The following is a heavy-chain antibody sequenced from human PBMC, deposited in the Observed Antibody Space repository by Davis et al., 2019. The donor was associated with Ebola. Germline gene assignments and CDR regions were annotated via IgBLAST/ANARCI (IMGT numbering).Heavy chain of an antibody. CDR1: GFTFDDHA. CDR3: AKTRGYRVYYFEY. J-gene: IGHJ4*02. Sequence: GGSLRLSCAASGFTFDDHAMSWVRQAPGKALEWVSLISGNGYGTEYGDSVKGRFTISRDNSKNFLYLQVNDLRPEDTALYFCAKTRGYRVYYFEYWGQGTLVTVSS. CDR2: ISGNGYGT. D-gene: IGHD5-18*01. V-gene: IGHV3-43*02.